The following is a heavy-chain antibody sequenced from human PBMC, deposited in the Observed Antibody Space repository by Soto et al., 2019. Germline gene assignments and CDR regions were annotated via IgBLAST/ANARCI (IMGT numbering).Heavy chain of an antibody. CDR3: ARNAPLDGSGSYYIVY. V-gene: IGHV3-7*05. D-gene: IGHD3-10*01. CDR2: IKQDGSEK. J-gene: IGHJ4*02. CDR1: GFTFSSYW. Sequence: GGSLRLSCAASGFTFSSYWMSWVRQAPGKGLEWVANIKQDGSEKYYVDSVKGRFTISRDNAKNSLYLQMNSLRAEDTAVYYCARNAPLDGSGSYYIVYWGQGTLVTVSS.